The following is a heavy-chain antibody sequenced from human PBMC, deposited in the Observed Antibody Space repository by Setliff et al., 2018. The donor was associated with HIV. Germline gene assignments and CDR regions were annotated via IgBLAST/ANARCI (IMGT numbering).Heavy chain of an antibody. CDR3: ARDRRSIFGVDTKNWFDP. CDR2: VNHSGTT. V-gene: IGHV4-34*01. CDR1: GTSFSDYY. Sequence: SETLSLTCAVYGTSFSDYYWTWIRQPPGKGLEWIGEVNHSGTTNYNTSLKSRVTISGDTSKKQFSLRLSSVTAADTAVYYCARDRRSIFGVDTKNWFDPWGQGTLVTVSS. D-gene: IGHD3-3*01. J-gene: IGHJ5*02.